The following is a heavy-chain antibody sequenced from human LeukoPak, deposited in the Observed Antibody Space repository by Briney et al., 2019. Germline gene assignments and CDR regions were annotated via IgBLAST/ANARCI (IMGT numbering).Heavy chain of an antibody. D-gene: IGHD2-15*01. CDR2: IIPIFGTT. CDR1: GGTLRNYV. J-gene: IGHJ4*02. V-gene: IGHV1-69*05. Sequence: ASVKVSCKASGGTLRNYVISWVRQAPGQALEWMGGIIPIFGTTNYAQKFQGRVTISTDESTSTAYMDLSSLRSEDTAIYYCARGLRDTYCSGGSCYSDYWGQGTLVTVSS. CDR3: ARGLRDTYCSGGSCYSDY.